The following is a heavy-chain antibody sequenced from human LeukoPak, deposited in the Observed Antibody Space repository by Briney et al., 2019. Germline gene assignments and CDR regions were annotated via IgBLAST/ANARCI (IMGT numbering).Heavy chain of an antibody. CDR1: GGTFSSYA. CDR2: IIPIFGTA. V-gene: IGHV1-69*13. D-gene: IGHD3-16*02. J-gene: IGHJ4*02. CDR3: ARNHYVWGSYRFDY. Sequence: ASVKVSCKAAGGTFSSYAVSWGRRAPGQRLGWRGGIIPIFGTANYAQPFQGRVPLPADESTSTAYMELSSLRSEDTAVYYCARNHYVWGSYRFDYWGQGTLVTVSS.